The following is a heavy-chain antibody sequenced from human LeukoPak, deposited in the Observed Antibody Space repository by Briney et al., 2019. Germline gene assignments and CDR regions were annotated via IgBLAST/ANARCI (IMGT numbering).Heavy chain of an antibody. CDR1: GYTLTELS. Sequence: ASVKVSCKVSGYTLTELSMHWVRQAPGKRLEWMGGFDPEDGETIYAQKFQGRVTMTEDTSTDTAYMELSSLRSEDTAVYYCATDRNWSSAFDIWGQGTMVTVSS. V-gene: IGHV1-24*01. D-gene: IGHD1-1*01. J-gene: IGHJ3*02. CDR3: ATDRNWSSAFDI. CDR2: FDPEDGET.